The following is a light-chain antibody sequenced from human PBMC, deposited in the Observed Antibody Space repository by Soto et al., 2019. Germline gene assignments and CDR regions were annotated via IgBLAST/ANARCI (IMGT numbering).Light chain of an antibody. V-gene: IGLV2-14*01. Sequence: QSVLTQPASVSGSPGQSITISCTGTSSDVGGYNYVSWYQQHPSKAPKLMIYEVSNRPSGVSNRFSGSKSGNTASLTISGLQAEDEADYYCSSYTGSSTSNYVFETGTKLTVL. J-gene: IGLJ1*01. CDR3: SSYTGSSTSNYV. CDR1: SSDVGGYNY. CDR2: EVS.